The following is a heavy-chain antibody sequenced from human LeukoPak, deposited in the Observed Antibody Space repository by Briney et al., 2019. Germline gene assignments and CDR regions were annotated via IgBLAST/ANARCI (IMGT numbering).Heavy chain of an antibody. D-gene: IGHD3-10*01. CDR2: MSYSGST. Sequence: SETLSLTCTVSGGSISSSTHYWGWIRQPPGRGLEWIGSMSYSGSTYYNPSLESRVTISVDTSKNQFSLKLSSVTAADTAVYYCVRLREILNWFDPWGQGSLVTVSS. CDR1: GGSISSSTHY. CDR3: VRLREILNWFDP. J-gene: IGHJ5*02. V-gene: IGHV4-39*01.